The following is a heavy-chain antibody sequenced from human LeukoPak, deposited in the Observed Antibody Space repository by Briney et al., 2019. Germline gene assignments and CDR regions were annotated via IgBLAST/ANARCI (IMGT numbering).Heavy chain of an antibody. J-gene: IGHJ4*02. CDR1: GFTFSSYG. V-gene: IGHV3-21*01. CDR2: ISSSSSDI. Sequence: PGGSLRLSCAASGFTFSSYGLNWVRQAPGKGLEWVSSISSSSSDIYYAVSVKGRFTISRDNAKNSLYLQMNSLRAEDTAVYYCARDSRTTGTTSGYFDYWGQGTLVTVSS. CDR3: ARDSRTTGTTSGYFDY. D-gene: IGHD1-1*01.